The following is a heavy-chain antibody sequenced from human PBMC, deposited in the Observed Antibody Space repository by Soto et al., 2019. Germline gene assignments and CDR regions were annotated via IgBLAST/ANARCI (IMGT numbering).Heavy chain of an antibody. D-gene: IGHD3-16*02. CDR1: GYTFTSYA. CDR2: INAGNGNT. V-gene: IGHV1-3*01. CDR3: AVWGSYRYPNYFDY. J-gene: IGHJ4*02. Sequence: ASVKVSCKASGYTFTSYAMHWVRQAPGQRLEWMGWINAGNGNTKYSQKFQGRVTITRDTSASTAYMELSSLRSEDTAVYYCAVWGSYRYPNYFDYWGQGTLVTVSS.